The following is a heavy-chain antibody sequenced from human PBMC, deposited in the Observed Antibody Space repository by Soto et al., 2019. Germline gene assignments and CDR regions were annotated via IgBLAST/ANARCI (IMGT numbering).Heavy chain of an antibody. D-gene: IGHD4-4*01. J-gene: IGHJ6*02. Sequence: PSETLSLTCTLSGGSISSGGYYWSWIRQHPGKGLEWIGYIYYSGSTYYNPSLKSRVTISVDTSKNQFSLKLSSVTAADTAVYYCARDPVTTSRSYYYYGMDVWGQGTTVTVSS. CDR1: GGSISSGGYY. CDR2: IYYSGST. CDR3: ARDPVTTSRSYYYYGMDV. V-gene: IGHV4-31*03.